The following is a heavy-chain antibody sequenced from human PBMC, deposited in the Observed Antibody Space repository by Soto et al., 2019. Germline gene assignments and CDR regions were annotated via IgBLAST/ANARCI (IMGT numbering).Heavy chain of an antibody. Sequence: VASVKVSCKASGYTFTSYGISWVRQAPGQGLEWMGWISAYNGNTNYAQKLQGRVTMTTDTSTSTAYMELRSLRSDDTAVYYCAREGLGFIYAHPRLGPWGQGTLVTVSS. CDR1: GYTFTSYG. CDR2: ISAYNGNT. J-gene: IGHJ5*02. D-gene: IGHD2-15*01. V-gene: IGHV1-18*01. CDR3: AREGLGFIYAHPRLGP.